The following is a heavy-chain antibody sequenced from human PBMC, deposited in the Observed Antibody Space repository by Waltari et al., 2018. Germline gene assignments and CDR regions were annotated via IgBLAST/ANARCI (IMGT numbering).Heavy chain of an antibody. CDR1: GFTFSSYG. D-gene: IGHD3-10*01. J-gene: IGHJ4*02. V-gene: IGHV3-33*01. CDR2: IWYDGSNK. CDR3: ATARPTYYYGSGSYYSFDY. Sequence: QVQLVESGGGVVQPGRSLRLSCAASGFTFSSYGMHWVRQAPGKGLEWVAVIWYDGSNKYYADSVKGRFTISRDNSKNTLYLQMNSLRAEDTAVYYCATARPTYYYGSGSYYSFDYWGQGTLVTVSS.